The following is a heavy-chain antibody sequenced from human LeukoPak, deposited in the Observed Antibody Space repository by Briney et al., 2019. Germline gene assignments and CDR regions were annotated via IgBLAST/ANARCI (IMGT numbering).Heavy chain of an antibody. V-gene: IGHV4-4*02. CDR1: GYSISSSSW. J-gene: IGHJ4*02. D-gene: IGHD3-10*01. CDR3: AREVRGLFGFDY. CDR2: INHSGST. Sequence: SDTLSLTCAVSGYSISSSSWWSWIRQPPGKGLEWIGEINHSGSTNYNPSPKSRVTISVDTSKNQFSLKLSSVTAADTAVYYCAREVRGLFGFDYWGQGTLVTVSS.